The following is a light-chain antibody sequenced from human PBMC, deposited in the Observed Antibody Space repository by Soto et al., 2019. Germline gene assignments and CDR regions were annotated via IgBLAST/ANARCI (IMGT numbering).Light chain of an antibody. CDR2: AAS. CDR3: HQSYSTGT. Sequence: IQITQSPSSLSASVGERFTISCRASQGIGNALGWYQQKPGKAPKLLIYAASSLQSGVPSRFSGSGSGTDFTLTISSLQPEDFATYYCHQSYSTGTFGQGTKVDIK. V-gene: IGKV1-39*01. J-gene: IGKJ1*01. CDR1: QGIGNA.